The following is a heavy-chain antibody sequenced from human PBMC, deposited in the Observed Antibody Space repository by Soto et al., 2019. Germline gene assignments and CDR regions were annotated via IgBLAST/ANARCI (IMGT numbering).Heavy chain of an antibody. D-gene: IGHD2-2*01. CDR2: INPSGGST. CDR1: GYTFTSYY. Sequence: VASVKVSCKASGYTFTSYYMHWVRQAPGQGLEWMGIINPSGGSTSYAQKFQGRVTMTRDTSTSTVYMELSSLRSEDTAVYYCAREGAIVVVPAAMRGYYYYYGMDVWGQGTTVTVSS. V-gene: IGHV1-46*03. CDR3: AREGAIVVVPAAMRGYYYYYGMDV. J-gene: IGHJ6*01.